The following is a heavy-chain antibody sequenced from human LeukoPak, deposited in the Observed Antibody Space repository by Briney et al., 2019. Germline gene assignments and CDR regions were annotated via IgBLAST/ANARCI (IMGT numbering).Heavy chain of an antibody. V-gene: IGHV3-23*01. J-gene: IGHJ4*02. CDR3: ARDLMEYCTNGVCYELDYFDY. CDR1: GFTFSSYA. CDR2: ISGSGGST. D-gene: IGHD2-8*01. Sequence: PGGSLRLSCAASGFTFSSYAMSWVRQAPGKGLEWVSAISGSGGSTYYADSVKGRFTISRDNSKNTLYLQMNSLRAEDTAVYYCARDLMEYCTNGVCYELDYFDYWGQGTLVTVSS.